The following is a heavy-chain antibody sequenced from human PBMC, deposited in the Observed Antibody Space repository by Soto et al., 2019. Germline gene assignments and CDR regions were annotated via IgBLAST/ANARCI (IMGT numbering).Heavy chain of an antibody. CDR1: GFTCSSYS. CDR3: ATSTQSYGDYYFDY. CDR2: ISSSSSTI. Sequence: GGSLRLSCAASGFTCSSYSMNWVRQAPGKGLEWVSYISSSSSTIYYADSVKGRFTISRDNAKNSLYLQMNSLRDEDTAVYYCATSTQSYGDYYFDYWGQGTLVTVSS. D-gene: IGHD4-17*01. V-gene: IGHV3-48*02. J-gene: IGHJ4*02.